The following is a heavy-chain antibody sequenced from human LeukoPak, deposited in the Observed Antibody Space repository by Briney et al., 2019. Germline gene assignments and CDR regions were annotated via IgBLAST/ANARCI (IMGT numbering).Heavy chain of an antibody. D-gene: IGHD6-13*01. J-gene: IGHJ6*03. CDR1: GGSISTTSYY. Sequence: SETLSLTCTVSGGSISTTSYYRGWIRQPPGKGLEWIGNIYFDGSTYYNPSLKSRVTISVDTSKNQFSLKLSSVTATDTAVYYCSRLGSSWPHYYMDVWGKGTTVTVSS. V-gene: IGHV4-39*01. CDR2: IYFDGST. CDR3: SRLGSSWPHYYMDV.